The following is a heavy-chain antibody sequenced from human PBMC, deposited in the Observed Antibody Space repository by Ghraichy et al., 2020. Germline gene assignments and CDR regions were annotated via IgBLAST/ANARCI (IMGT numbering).Heavy chain of an antibody. J-gene: IGHJ6*02. CDR1: GGSISSTSYY. CDR2: VYYTGST. Sequence: SETLSLTCTFSGGSISSTSYYLSWIRQPPGKGLEWIGSVYYTGSTHYNPSLKSRVTISADTSKKQFSLKLSSVTAADTAVYYCARDLSRYDFWSGYYRADYYYYGMDVWGQGTTVTVSS. D-gene: IGHD3-3*01. V-gene: IGHV4-39*07. CDR3: ARDLSRYDFWSGYYRADYYYYGMDV.